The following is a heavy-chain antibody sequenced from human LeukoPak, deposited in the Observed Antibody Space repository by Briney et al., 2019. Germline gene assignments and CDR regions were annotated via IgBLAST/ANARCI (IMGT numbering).Heavy chain of an antibody. J-gene: IGHJ5*02. D-gene: IGHD6-19*01. CDR3: AKTSVAAAPSS. Sequence: GGSLRLSCAASGFRFSKDAMSWVRQAPGEGLEWVSAISNRGENTYYADSVRGRFTISRDNSKNTVYLQMNSLRVDDTAIYYCAKTSVAAAPSSWGQGTLVTVSS. CDR1: GFRFSKDA. V-gene: IGHV3-23*01. CDR2: ISNRGENT.